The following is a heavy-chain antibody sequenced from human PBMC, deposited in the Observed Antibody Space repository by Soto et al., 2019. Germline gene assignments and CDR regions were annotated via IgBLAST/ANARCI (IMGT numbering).Heavy chain of an antibody. J-gene: IGHJ4*02. CDR2: TYYSGST. Sequence: SETLSLTCTVSGGSISSYYWSWIRQPPGKGLEWIGYTYYSGSTNYNPSLKSRVTISVDTSKNQFSLKLSSVTAADTAVYYCARAEDGDFDYWGQGTLVTVSS. CDR1: GGSISSYY. V-gene: IGHV4-59*01. CDR3: ARAEDGDFDY. D-gene: IGHD4-17*01.